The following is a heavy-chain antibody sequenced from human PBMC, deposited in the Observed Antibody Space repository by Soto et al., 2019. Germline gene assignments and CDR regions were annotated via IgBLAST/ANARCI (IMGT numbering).Heavy chain of an antibody. CDR1: GGTFSRYT. J-gene: IGHJ4*02. Sequence: VKVSCKASGGTFSRYTITWVRQAPGQGLEWMGGITPMFGTPNYAQKFQGRVTITADESTSTAYMELSSLRSEDTAMYYCARDGTLYDSSAYYYRYWGQGTLVTVSS. CDR3: ARDGTLYDSSAYYYRY. CDR2: ITPMFGTP. V-gene: IGHV1-69*01. D-gene: IGHD3-22*01.